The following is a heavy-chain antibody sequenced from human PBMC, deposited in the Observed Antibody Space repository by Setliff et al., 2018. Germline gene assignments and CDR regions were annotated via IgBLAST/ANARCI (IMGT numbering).Heavy chain of an antibody. Sequence: LRLSCAASGFTFSNVWMSWVRQAPGKGLEWVANIKQDGSEKYYVDSVKGRFTISRDNAKNSLYLQMNSLRAEDTAVYYCARDGGEYWGQGTLVTVSS. CDR3: ARDGGEY. D-gene: IGHD3-16*01. J-gene: IGHJ4*02. CDR1: GFTFSNVW. V-gene: IGHV3-7*01. CDR2: IKQDGSEK.